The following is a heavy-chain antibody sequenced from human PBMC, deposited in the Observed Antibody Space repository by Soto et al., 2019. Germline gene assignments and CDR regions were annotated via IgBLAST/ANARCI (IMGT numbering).Heavy chain of an antibody. D-gene: IGHD2-21*02. CDR1: GFTFSSYG. Sequence: QVQLVESGGGVVQPGRSLRLSCAASGFTFSSYGMHWVRQAPGKGLEWVAVISYDGSNKYYADSVKGRFTISRENSKTTLYLQRNWLRPEGMAVYYCANEHRAYCVGDWYPDDYSGQETVVTASS. CDR2: ISYDGSNK. CDR3: ANEHRAYCVGDWYPDDY. V-gene: IGHV3-30*18. J-gene: IGHJ4*02.